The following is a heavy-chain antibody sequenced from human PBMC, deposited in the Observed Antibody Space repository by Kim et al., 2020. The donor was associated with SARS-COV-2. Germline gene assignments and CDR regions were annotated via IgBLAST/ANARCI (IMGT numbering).Heavy chain of an antibody. V-gene: IGHV3-30*04. CDR3: ARSDCSGGSCHNDY. CDR1: GFTFSSYA. Sequence: GGSLRLSCAASGFTFSSYAMHWVRQAPGKGLEWVAVISYDGSNKYYADSVKGRFTISRDNSKNTLYLQMNSLRAEDTAVYYCARSDCSGGSCHNDYWGQGTLVTVSS. D-gene: IGHD2-15*01. J-gene: IGHJ4*02. CDR2: ISYDGSNK.